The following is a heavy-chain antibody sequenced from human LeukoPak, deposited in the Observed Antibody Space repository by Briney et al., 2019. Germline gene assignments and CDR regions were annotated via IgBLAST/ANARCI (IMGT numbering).Heavy chain of an antibody. D-gene: IGHD6-13*01. CDR1: GGSISSYY. Sequence: SETLSLTCTVSGGSISSYYWSWIRQPPGKGLEWIGYIYYSGSTNYNPSLKSRVTISVDTSKNQFSLKLSSVTAADTAVYYCARHGDGAAGTWLESHFGYWGQGTLVTVSS. CDR2: IYYSGST. CDR3: ARHGDGAAGTWLESHFGY. V-gene: IGHV4-59*08. J-gene: IGHJ4*02.